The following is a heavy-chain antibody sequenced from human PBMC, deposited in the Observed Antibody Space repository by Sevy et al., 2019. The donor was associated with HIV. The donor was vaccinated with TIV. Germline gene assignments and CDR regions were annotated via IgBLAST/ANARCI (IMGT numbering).Heavy chain of an antibody. CDR1: GGSVSSDTYY. CDR2: IYYNVRI. V-gene: IGHV4-61*01. CDR3: TRVGGLTDYGMDV. Sequence: SETLSLTYTVSGGSVSSDTYYWTWIRQPPGKGLEFIGYIYYNVRINYNPSLKSRVTISVDTSKNQFSLKVTSVTAADTAFYYCTRVGGLTDYGMDVWGQGTTVTVSS. D-gene: IGHD1-26*01. J-gene: IGHJ6*02.